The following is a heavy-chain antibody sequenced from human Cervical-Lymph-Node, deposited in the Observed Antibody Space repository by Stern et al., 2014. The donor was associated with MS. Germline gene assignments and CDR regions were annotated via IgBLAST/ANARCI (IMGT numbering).Heavy chain of an antibody. V-gene: IGHV1-58*02. J-gene: IGHJ6*02. CDR3: AASYSNSVDYYYGMDV. D-gene: IGHD4-11*01. CDR1: GFTFSNSA. CDR2: IVLGSGKT. Sequence: QLVQSGPEVKTPGTSMKVSCKASGFTFSNSAMQWVRQARGQGLEWIGGIVLGSGKTNGAQKFQERVTITRDMSTSTAYLELSSLGSDDTAVYYCAASYSNSVDYYYGMDVWGQGTTVIVSS.